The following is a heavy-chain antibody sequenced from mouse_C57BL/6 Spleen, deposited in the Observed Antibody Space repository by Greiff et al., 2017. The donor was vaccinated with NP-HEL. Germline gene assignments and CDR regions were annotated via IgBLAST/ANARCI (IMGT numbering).Heavy chain of an antibody. CDR2: IYPGSGST. CDR3: ARRGYGSSYGFAY. D-gene: IGHD1-1*01. V-gene: IGHV1-55*01. Sequence: QVQLKQPGAELVKPGASVKMSCKASGYTFTSYWITWVKQRPGQGLEWIGDIYPGSGSTNYNEKFKSKATLTVDTSSSTAYMQLSSLTSEDSAVYYCARRGYGSSYGFAYWGQGTLVTVSA. CDR1: GYTFTSYW. J-gene: IGHJ3*01.